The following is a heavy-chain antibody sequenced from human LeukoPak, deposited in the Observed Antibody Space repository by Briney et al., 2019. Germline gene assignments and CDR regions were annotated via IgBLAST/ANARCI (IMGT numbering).Heavy chain of an antibody. CDR3: ARVCPIRYFDWLFGPEYYFDY. J-gene: IGHJ4*02. D-gene: IGHD3-9*01. Sequence: SETLSLTCTVSGGSISSGGYYWSWIRQHPGKGLEWIGYIYYSGSTYYNPSLKSRVTISVDTSKNQFSLKLSSVTAADTAVYYCARVCPIRYFDWLFGPEYYFDYWGQGTLVTVSS. CDR1: GGSISSGGYY. V-gene: IGHV4-31*03. CDR2: IYYSGST.